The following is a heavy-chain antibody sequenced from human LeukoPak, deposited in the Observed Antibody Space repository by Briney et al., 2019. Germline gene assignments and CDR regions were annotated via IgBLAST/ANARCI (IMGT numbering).Heavy chain of an antibody. V-gene: IGHV1-24*01. Sequence: ASVKVSCKVYGYILTELSMHWVRQAPGKGLEWMGGFDPEDGETIYAQKFQGRFTMTEDTSTDTAYMELSSLRSEDTAVYYCATHSSAYYYVNPLWQHWGQGTLVTVSS. CDR2: FDPEDGET. D-gene: IGHD3-22*01. J-gene: IGHJ1*01. CDR3: ATHSSAYYYVNPLWQH. CDR1: GYILTELS.